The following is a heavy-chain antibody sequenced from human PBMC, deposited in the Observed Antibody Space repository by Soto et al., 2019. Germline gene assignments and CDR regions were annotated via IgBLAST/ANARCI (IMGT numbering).Heavy chain of an antibody. CDR3: ARLSRPNYYDTSGFFKDDWFDP. CDR2: IIPIVETP. V-gene: IGHV1-69*01. J-gene: IGHJ5*02. Sequence: QVQLVQSGAEVKKPGSSMKVSCKASGGTFNSYDINWVRQAPGQGLEWMGGIIPIVETPKYAQKFQGRVTITADESTNTVYTESSSLRSEDTAMYYCARLSRPNYYDTSGFFKDDWFDPWGQGTLVTVSS. CDR1: GGTFNSYD. D-gene: IGHD3-22*01.